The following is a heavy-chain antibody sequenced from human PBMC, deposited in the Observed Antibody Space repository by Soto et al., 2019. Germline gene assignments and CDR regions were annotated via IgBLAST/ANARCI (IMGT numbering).Heavy chain of an antibody. CDR2: IIPIFGTA. CDR3: ARDRRYYGSGSYYGVDY. J-gene: IGHJ4*02. V-gene: IGHV1-69*13. CDR1: GGTFSIYA. D-gene: IGHD3-10*01. Sequence: GASVKVSCKASGGTFSIYAIIWVRQAPGQGLEWMGGIIPIFGTANYAQKFQGRVTITADESTSTAYMELSSLRSEDTAVYYCARDRRYYGSGSYYGVDYWGQGTLVTVSS.